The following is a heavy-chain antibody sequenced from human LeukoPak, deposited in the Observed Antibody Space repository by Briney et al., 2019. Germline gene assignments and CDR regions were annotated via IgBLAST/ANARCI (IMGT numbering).Heavy chain of an antibody. J-gene: IGHJ4*02. CDR1: GSTFSSYS. CDR2: ISSSSSYI. Sequence: GGSLRLSCAASGSTFSSYSMNWVRQAPGKGLEWVSSISSSSSYIYYADSVKGRFTISRDNAKNSLYLQMNSLRAEDTAVYYCARGGPYCSSTSCYCLGPIDYWGQGTLVTVSS. V-gene: IGHV3-21*01. D-gene: IGHD2-2*01. CDR3: ARGGPYCSSTSCYCLGPIDY.